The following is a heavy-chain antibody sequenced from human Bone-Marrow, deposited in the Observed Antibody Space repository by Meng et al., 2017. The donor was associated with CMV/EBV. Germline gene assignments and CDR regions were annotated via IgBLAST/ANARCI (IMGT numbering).Heavy chain of an antibody. CDR3: ARVFRGGYYGSGSYWARPFDY. CDR2: TTSRSKWYN. Sequence: ADGNWHSQSLSKGIEWLGRTTSRSKWYNNYAVSVKNRIAINPDTSKNQFSLQLTSVTPEDTAVYYCARVFRGGYYGSGSYWARPFDYWGQGTLVTVSS. V-gene: IGHV6-1*01. J-gene: IGHJ4*02. CDR1: AD. D-gene: IGHD3-10*01.